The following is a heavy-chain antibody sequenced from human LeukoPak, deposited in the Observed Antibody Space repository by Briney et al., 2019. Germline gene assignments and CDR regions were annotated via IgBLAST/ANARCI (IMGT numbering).Heavy chain of an antibody. J-gene: IGHJ4*02. CDR3: ATSAQSSFDY. CDR1: GGTFSSYA. CDR2: IIPIFGTA. Sequence: SVKVSCKASGGTFSSYAISWVRQAPGQGLEWMGGIIPIFGTANYAQKFQGRVTMTEDTSTDTAYMELSSLRSEDTAVYYCATSAQSSFDYWGQGTLVTVSS. V-gene: IGHV1-69*06.